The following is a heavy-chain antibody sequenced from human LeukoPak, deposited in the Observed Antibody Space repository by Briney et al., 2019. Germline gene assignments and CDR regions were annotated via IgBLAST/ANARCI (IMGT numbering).Heavy chain of an antibody. D-gene: IGHD6-13*01. V-gene: IGHV1-18*01. Sequence: ASVKVSCRASGYSFGTYGFCWVRQAPGQGLEWMGWISANNGKTTYAQKFQGRVTLTADTSTSTAYMELTSLRPAGTAVYFCAKVAGDRMDYWGQGTLVTVSS. CDR2: ISANNGKT. J-gene: IGHJ4*02. CDR3: AKVAGDRMDY. CDR1: GYSFGTYG.